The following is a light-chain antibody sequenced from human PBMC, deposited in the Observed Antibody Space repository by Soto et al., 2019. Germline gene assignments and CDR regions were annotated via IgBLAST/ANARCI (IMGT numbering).Light chain of an antibody. J-gene: IGLJ2*01. CDR3: GTWDNNLSVV. CDR1: SSNIGSNY. Sequence: QSVLTQPPSASAAPGQKVTISCSGSSSNIGSNYVSWYQQLPGTAPKLLIYDNGKRSSGIPDRFSGSQSGTSATLGITGLQTGDEADYYCGTWDNNLSVVFGGGTKVTVL. CDR2: DNG. V-gene: IGLV1-51*01.